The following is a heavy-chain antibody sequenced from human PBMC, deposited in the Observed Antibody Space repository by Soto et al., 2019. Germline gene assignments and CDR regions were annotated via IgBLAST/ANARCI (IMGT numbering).Heavy chain of an antibody. Sequence: DALKVSCKASGYTFPGYDINWVRQATGQGLEWMGWMNPNTGNTDFAQKFQGRVTMTRNTSISTAYMELSSLRSEDTAVYYFARKVQGIYYFDDRGLGTLVTVSA. CDR2: MNPNTGNT. D-gene: IGHD1-1*01. V-gene: IGHV1-8*01. J-gene: IGHJ4*02. CDR1: GYTFPGYD. CDR3: ARKVQGIYYFDD.